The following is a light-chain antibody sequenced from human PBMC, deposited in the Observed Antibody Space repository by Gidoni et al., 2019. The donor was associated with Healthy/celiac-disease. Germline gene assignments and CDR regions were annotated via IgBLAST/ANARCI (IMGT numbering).Light chain of an antibody. CDR1: QSVSSY. CDR3: QQRSNWLT. Sequence: IVLTQSPATLPLSPGERATLSCRASQSVSSYLAWYQQKPGQAPRLLIYDASNRVTGIPARFSGSGSGTDFTLTISSLEPEEFAVYYCQQRSNWLTFGGGTKVEIK. J-gene: IGKJ4*01. CDR2: DAS. V-gene: IGKV3-11*01.